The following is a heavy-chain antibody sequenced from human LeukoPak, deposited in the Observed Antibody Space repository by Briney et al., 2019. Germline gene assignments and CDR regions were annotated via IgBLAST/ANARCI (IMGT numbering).Heavy chain of an antibody. CDR1: GFTFSDYY. Sequence: GGSLRLSCAASGFTFSDYYMSWIRQAPGKGLEWVSYISSSGSTIYYADSVKGRFTISRDNSKNTLYLQMNSLRAEDTAVYYCAKESVSLRSXSGVDYWGQGTLVTVSS. CDR2: ISSSGSTI. D-gene: IGHD6-6*01. V-gene: IGHV3-11*01. CDR3: AKESVSLRSXSGVDY. J-gene: IGHJ4*02.